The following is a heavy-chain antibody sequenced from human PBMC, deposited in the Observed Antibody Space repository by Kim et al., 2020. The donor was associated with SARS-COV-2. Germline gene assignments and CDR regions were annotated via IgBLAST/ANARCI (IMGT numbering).Heavy chain of an antibody. CDR2: ISSSSSYI. Sequence: GGSLRLSCAASGFTFSSYSMNWVRQAPGKGLEWVSSISSSSSYIYYADSVKGRFTISRDNAKNSLYLQMNSLRAEDTAVYYCALLFPEWELLRIDYYYGMDVWGQGTTVTVSS. V-gene: IGHV3-21*01. CDR1: GFTFSSYS. J-gene: IGHJ6*02. CDR3: ALLFPEWELLRIDYYYGMDV. D-gene: IGHD1-26*01.